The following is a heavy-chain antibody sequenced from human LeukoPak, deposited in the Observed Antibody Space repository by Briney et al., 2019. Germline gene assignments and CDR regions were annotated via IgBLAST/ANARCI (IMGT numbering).Heavy chain of an antibody. CDR3: ARDYGSGSYRARYGMDV. J-gene: IGHJ6*02. CDR1: GGSFSGYY. Sequence: SETLSLTCAVYGGSFSGYYWSWIRQPPGKGLEWIGEINHSGSTNYNPSLKSRVTISVDTSKNQFSLKLSSVTAAETAVYYCARDYGSGSYRARYGMDVWGQGTTVTVSS. CDR2: INHSGST. D-gene: IGHD3-10*01. V-gene: IGHV4-34*01.